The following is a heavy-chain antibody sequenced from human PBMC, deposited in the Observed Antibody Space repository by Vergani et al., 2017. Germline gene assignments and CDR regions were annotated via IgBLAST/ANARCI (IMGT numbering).Heavy chain of an antibody. CDR2: IWYDGSNK. V-gene: IGHV3-33*01. CDR3: AREEWQGGFDY. J-gene: IGHJ4*02. D-gene: IGHD3-3*01. Sequence: QVQLVESGGGVVQPGRSLRLSCAASGFTFSSYGMHWVRQAPGKGLEWVAVIWYDGSNKYYADSVKGLFTISRDNSKNTLYLQMNSLRAEDTAVYYCAREEWQGGFDYWGQGTLVTVSS. CDR1: GFTFSSYG.